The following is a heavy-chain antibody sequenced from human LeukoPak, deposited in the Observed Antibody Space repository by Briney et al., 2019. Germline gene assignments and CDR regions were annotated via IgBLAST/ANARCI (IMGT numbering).Heavy chain of an antibody. CDR2: IRYDGSNK. V-gene: IGHV3-30*02. J-gene: IGHJ4*02. D-gene: IGHD3-10*01. CDR3: AKDNDPFGELLFDY. CDR1: GFTFGSYG. Sequence: AGGSLRLSCAASGFTFGSYGMHWVRQAPGKGLEWVAFIRYDGSNKYYADSVKGRFTISRDNSKNTLYLQMNSLGAEDTAVYYCAKDNDPFGELLFDYWGQGTLVTVSS.